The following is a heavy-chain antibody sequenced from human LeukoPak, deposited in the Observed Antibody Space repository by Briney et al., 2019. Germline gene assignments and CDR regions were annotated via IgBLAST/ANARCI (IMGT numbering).Heavy chain of an antibody. CDR2: INHSGST. D-gene: IGHD3-22*01. CDR1: GGSFSGYY. J-gene: IGHJ3*02. Sequence: PSETLSLTCAVYGGSFSGYYWSWIRQPPGNGLEWIGEINHSGSTNYNPSLKSRVTISVDTSKNQFSLKLSSVTAADTAVYYCARPPHDSSGYHSDALDIWGQGTMVTVSS. V-gene: IGHV4-34*01. CDR3: ARPPHDSSGYHSDALDI.